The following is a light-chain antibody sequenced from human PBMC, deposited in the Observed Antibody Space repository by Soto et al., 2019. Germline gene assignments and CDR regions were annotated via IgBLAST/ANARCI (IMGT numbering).Light chain of an antibody. J-gene: IGKJ3*01. CDR3: QQYNSWPPFT. CDR2: GAS. Sequence: EILLTQSPATLSASPGERATLSCRASQSVSSNLAWYQQKPGQAPRLLIYGASTMATGIPARFSGSGSGTEFTLTISSLQSEDFAVYYCQQYNSWPPFTFGPGTKVDIK. V-gene: IGKV3-15*01. CDR1: QSVSSN.